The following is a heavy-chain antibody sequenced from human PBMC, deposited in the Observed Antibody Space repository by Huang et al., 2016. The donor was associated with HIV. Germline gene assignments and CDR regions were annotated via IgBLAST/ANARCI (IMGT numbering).Heavy chain of an antibody. V-gene: IGHV4-39*01. CDR2: VYQSGST. Sequence: QLQLQESGPGQVKPSETLSLTWPVSGDFISSTNYYWGWIRQSPGKGLEWVGSVYQSGSTNYNPSLKSRVTLSVDTARNQFSLRLNSVTAADTAVYYCASQHIGAAATWFWGRGTQVAVSS. CDR1: GDFISSTNYY. J-gene: IGHJ4*02. D-gene: IGHD6-13*01. CDR3: ASQHIGAAATWF.